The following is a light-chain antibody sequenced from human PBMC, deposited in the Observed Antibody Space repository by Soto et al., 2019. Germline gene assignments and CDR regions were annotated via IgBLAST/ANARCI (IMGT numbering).Light chain of an antibody. CDR3: QQAYTFVT. J-gene: IGKJ4*01. Sequence: DIEMTQSPSSVSASVGDRVTITCRASEDISTYLSWYQQEPGKAPLLLISSATSLQTGVPPRFSGNGSGTDFTLTITNLQPEDFATYFCQQAYTFVTFGGGTRVEV. CDR1: EDISTY. V-gene: IGKV1-12*01. CDR2: SAT.